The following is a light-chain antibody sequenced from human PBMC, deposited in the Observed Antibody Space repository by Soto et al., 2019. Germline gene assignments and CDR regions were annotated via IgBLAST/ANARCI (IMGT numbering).Light chain of an antibody. Sequence: QSALTQPASVSGSPGQSITISCTGTSSDVGAYNYVSWYQQHPGKAPKLMIYEVSNRPSGVSNRFSGSKSGNTASLTISGLQAEDEGDYYCSSYTSGSTWVFGGGTMLTVL. V-gene: IGLV2-14*01. CDR1: SSDVGAYNY. J-gene: IGLJ3*02. CDR2: EVS. CDR3: SSYTSGSTWV.